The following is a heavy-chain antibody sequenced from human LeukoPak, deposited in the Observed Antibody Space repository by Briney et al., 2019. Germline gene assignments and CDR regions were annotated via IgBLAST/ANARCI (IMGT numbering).Heavy chain of an antibody. CDR1: GGSFSGYY. CDR2: INHSGST. V-gene: IGHV4-34*01. J-gene: IGHJ6*02. CDR3: ARGETYYYYYGMDV. Sequence: SETLSLTCAVYGGSFSGYYWSWIRQPPGKGLEWIGEINHSGSTNYNPSLKSRVTISVDTSKSQFSLKLSSVTAADTAVYYCARGETYYYYYGMDVWGQGTTVTVSS.